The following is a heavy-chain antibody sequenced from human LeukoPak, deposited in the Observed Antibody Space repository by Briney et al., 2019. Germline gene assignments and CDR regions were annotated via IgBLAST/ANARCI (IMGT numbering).Heavy chain of an antibody. Sequence: SQTLSLTCAISGDSFSSNSAAWNWIRQSPSRGLEWLGRTYYRSKWYNDYAVSVKSRITINPDTSKSQFSLQLNSVTPEDTAVYYCARRIAVAGTRYYYGMDVWGQGTTVTVSS. J-gene: IGHJ6*02. CDR2: TYYRSKWYN. D-gene: IGHD6-19*01. CDR1: GDSFSSNSAA. CDR3: ARRIAVAGTRYYYGMDV. V-gene: IGHV6-1*01.